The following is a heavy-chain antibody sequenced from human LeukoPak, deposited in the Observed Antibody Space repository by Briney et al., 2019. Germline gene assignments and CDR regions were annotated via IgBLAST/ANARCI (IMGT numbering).Heavy chain of an antibody. CDR1: GYTFTRNG. CDR2: IRVDNGNT. D-gene: IGHD4-17*01. Sequence: ASVKVSCKASGYTFTRNGISRVRQAPGQGLEGMGWIRVDNGNTNYAQNYQGRVTMTTDTSTSTAYMELKSLRSDDTAVYYCARDKYGDYVGYWGQGTLATVSS. J-gene: IGHJ4*02. CDR3: ARDKYGDYVGY. V-gene: IGHV1-18*01.